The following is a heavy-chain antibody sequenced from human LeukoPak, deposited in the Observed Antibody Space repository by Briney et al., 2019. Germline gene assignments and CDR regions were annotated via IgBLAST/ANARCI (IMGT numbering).Heavy chain of an antibody. CDR1: GLTFSTFG. Sequence: GGSLRLSCAASGLTFSTFGMHWVRQAPGKGLEWVAFIRFDGSNRYYAESLKGRFTISRDNSKNALYLQMNSLRAEDTAIYFCAKGGYYFDYWGQGALVIVSS. V-gene: IGHV3-30*02. CDR2: IRFDGSNR. J-gene: IGHJ4*02. CDR3: AKGGYYFDY.